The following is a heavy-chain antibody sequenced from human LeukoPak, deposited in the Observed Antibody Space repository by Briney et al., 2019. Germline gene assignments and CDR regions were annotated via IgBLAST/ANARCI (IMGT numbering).Heavy chain of an antibody. D-gene: IGHD1-26*01. CDR2: INHSGTT. CDR1: GGPFSDYY. J-gene: IGHJ4*02. Sequence: PSETLSLTCAVHGGPFSDYYWSWIRQPPGKGLEWIGEINHSGTTSYNPSLKSQVTISIDTSKSQFSLKLSSVSAADTAVYYCSRQNGIAEAEIDYWGQGTLVTVSS. CDR3: SRQNGIAEAEIDY. V-gene: IGHV4-34*01.